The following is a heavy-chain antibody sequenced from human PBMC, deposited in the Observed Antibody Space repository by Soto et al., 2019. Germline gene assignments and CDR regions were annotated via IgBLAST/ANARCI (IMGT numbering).Heavy chain of an antibody. CDR1: GGSISSGGYY. D-gene: IGHD6-13*01. V-gene: IGHV4-31*03. J-gene: IGHJ6*02. CDR2: IYYSGST. CDR3: ARDSPQLAAMDV. Sequence: SETLSLTCTVSGGSISSGGYYWSWIRQHPGKGLEWIGYIYYSGSTYYNPSLKSRVTISVDTSKNQFSLKLSSVTAADTAVYYCARDSPQLAAMDVWGQGTTVTVSS.